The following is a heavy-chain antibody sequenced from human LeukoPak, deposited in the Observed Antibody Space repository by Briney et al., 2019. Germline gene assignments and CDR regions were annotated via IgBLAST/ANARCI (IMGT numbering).Heavy chain of an antibody. CDR3: AKHPATFYYDSSGYYPNFDY. D-gene: IGHD3-22*01. Sequence: GGSLRLSCAASGFTLSSYGMNWVRQAPGKGLEWVSFISSSSSYIYYADSVKGRFTISRDNAKNSLYLQMNSLRAEDTAVYYCAKHPATFYYDSSGYYPNFDYWGQGTLVTVSS. CDR2: ISSSSSYI. CDR1: GFTLSSYG. J-gene: IGHJ4*02. V-gene: IGHV3-21*04.